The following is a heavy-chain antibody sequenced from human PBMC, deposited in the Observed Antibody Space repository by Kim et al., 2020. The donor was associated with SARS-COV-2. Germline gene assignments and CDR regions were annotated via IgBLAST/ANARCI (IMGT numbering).Heavy chain of an antibody. V-gene: IGHV4-4*07. J-gene: IGHJ6*02. Sequence: PSLKSRVTMSVDTSKNQFSLKLSSVTAADTAVYYCAREDYGDYYYYGMDVWGQGTTVTVSS. CDR3: AREDYGDYYYYGMDV. D-gene: IGHD4-17*01.